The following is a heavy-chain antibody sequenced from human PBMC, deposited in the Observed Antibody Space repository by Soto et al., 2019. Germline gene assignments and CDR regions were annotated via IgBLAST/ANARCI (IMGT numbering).Heavy chain of an antibody. V-gene: IGHV3-15*01. CDR2: IKSKTDGGTT. J-gene: IGHJ4*02. CDR3: TTDSYYSSIVVVPAAKGY. D-gene: IGHD2-2*01. Sequence: GGSLRLSCAASGFTFSNAWMSWVRQAPGKGLEWVGRIKSKTDGGTTDYAAPVKGRFTISRDDSKNTLYLQMNSLKTEDTAVYYCTTDSYYSSIVVVPAAKGYWGQGTLVTVSS. CDR1: GFTFSNAW.